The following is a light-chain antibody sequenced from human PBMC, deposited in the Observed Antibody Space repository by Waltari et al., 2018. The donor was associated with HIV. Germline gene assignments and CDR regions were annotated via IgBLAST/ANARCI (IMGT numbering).Light chain of an antibody. CDR3: AVWDDSLDGQPV. V-gene: IGLV1-44*01. CDR1: RPNIGTNT. J-gene: IGLJ7*01. Sequence: QSVLTQPASASGNPGQRVTISCSGSRPNIGTNTVSWDQQLPATAPKLLIFSDDQRPSGVPDRFSGSKSGTSASLAISGLQFEDEAVYFCAVWDDSLDGQPVFGGGTLLT. CDR2: SDD.